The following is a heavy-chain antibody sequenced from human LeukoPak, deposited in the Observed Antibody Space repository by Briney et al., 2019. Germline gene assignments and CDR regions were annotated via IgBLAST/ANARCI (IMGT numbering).Heavy chain of an antibody. CDR1: GFTVSSNY. CDR2: INWNGGST. Sequence: PGGSLRLSCAASGFTVSSNYMSWVRQAPGKGLEWVSGINWNGGSTGYADSVKGRFTISRDNAKNSLYLQMNSLRAEDTALYHCAREVVPAAMTFYYYYYMDVWGKGTTVTVSS. D-gene: IGHD2-2*01. J-gene: IGHJ6*03. CDR3: AREVVPAAMTFYYYYYMDV. V-gene: IGHV3-20*01.